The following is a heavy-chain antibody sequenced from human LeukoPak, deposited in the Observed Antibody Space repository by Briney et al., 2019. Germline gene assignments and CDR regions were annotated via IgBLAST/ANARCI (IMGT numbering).Heavy chain of an antibody. Sequence: GSLRLSCAASGFTFSSYGMSWVRQAPGKGREWVSVISGSGGNTDYADSVKGRFTISRDNSKNTLYLQMNSLRAEDTAVYYCAKYGDILTGYPYYFDCWGQGTLVTVSS. D-gene: IGHD3-9*01. J-gene: IGHJ4*02. V-gene: IGHV3-23*01. CDR3: AKYGDILTGYPYYFDC. CDR2: ISGSGGNT. CDR1: GFTFSSYG.